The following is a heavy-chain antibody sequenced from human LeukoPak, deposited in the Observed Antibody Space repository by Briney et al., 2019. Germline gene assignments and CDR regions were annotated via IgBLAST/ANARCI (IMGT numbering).Heavy chain of an antibody. CDR3: AWSVFYDTSFNLQKGAFDI. Sequence: SETLSLTCTVSGGSVSSYYWTWIRQPAGKGLEWIGRIYTGGATNYNPSLKSRVTISQDTSKNLFSLRLSSVTAADTAVYYCAWSVFYDTSFNLQKGAFDIWGQGTMVTVSS. CDR1: GGSVSSYY. D-gene: IGHD2/OR15-2a*01. CDR2: IYTGGAT. J-gene: IGHJ3*02. V-gene: IGHV4-4*07.